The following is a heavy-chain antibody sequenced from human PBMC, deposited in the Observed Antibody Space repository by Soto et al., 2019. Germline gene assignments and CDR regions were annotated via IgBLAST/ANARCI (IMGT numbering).Heavy chain of an antibody. CDR2: ISPNGDSV. V-gene: IGHV3-11*01. D-gene: IGHD3-3*02. CDR1: GFTFSNYY. CDR3: ARGHWQLEV. Sequence: QVQLVESGGGLVEPGGSLRLSCAVSGFTFSNYYMSWIRQAPGKGLEWISYISPNGDSVFYGDSVKGRFTFSRDNAKNLLYLQMNNPRVEDTAVYFCARGHWQLEVWGKGATVTVSS. J-gene: IGHJ6*04.